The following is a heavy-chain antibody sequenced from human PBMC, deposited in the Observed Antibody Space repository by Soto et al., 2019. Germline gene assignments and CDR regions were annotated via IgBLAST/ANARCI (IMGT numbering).Heavy chain of an antibody. D-gene: IGHD3-10*01. CDR2: ISYYGDNK. Sequence: SLIRSCTSSVFIFINYHIHLFLQTPVKGLEWVSVISYYGDNKYYADYLKGRFTISRDNSKNRLYLKMNSLRAEDKDVYYCAKDIAVVRGVIIDVEVWGKANTVHVSS. V-gene: IGHV3-30*18. J-gene: IGHJ6*04. CDR1: VFIFINYH. CDR3: AKDIAVVRGVIIDVEV.